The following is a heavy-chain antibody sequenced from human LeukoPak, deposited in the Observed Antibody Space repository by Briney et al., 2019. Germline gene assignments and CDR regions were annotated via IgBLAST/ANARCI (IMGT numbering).Heavy chain of an antibody. CDR3: AKVANSPRPVAATGKGFDS. Sequence: GGSLRLSCAASGFTFSSYAMNWVRQAPGKGLEWVSGISHSGGSTYYADSVKGRFSLSRDNSKNTLYLQMNSLRAEHTAVYYCAKVANSPRPVAATGKGFDSWGQGTLVTVSS. D-gene: IGHD6-19*01. CDR1: GFTFSSYA. J-gene: IGHJ4*02. V-gene: IGHV3-23*01. CDR2: ISHSGGST.